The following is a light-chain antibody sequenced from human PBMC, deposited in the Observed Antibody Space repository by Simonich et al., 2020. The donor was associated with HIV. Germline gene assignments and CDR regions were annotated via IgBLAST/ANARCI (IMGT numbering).Light chain of an antibody. CDR1: QSVLYSSNTRNY. J-gene: IGKJ1*01. V-gene: IGKV4-1*01. Sequence: EIVMTQSPATLSVSLGERATINCNSSQSVLYSSNTRNYLAWYQKKPGQPPKLLIDWASTRESGVPDRFSGSGSGTDFTLTISSLQAEDVAVYYCHQYYSIPTFGQGTKAEVK. CDR2: WAS. CDR3: HQYYSIPT.